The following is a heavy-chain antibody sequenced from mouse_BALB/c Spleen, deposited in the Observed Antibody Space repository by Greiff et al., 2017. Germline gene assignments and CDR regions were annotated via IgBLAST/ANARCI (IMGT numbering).Heavy chain of an antibody. V-gene: IGHV1-80*01. CDR1: GYAFSSYW. CDR2: IYPGDGDT. Sequence: VKLVESGAELVRPGSSVKISCKASGYAFSSYWMNWVKQRPGQGLEWIGQIYPGDGDTNYNGKFKGKATLTADKSSSTAYMQLSSLTSEDSAVYFCAREEYYGSWGQGTLVTVSA. D-gene: IGHD1-1*01. J-gene: IGHJ3*01. CDR3: AREEYYGS.